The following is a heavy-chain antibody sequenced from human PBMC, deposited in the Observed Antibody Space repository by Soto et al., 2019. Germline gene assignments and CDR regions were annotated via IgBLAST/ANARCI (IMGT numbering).Heavy chain of an antibody. V-gene: IGHV4-59*01. D-gene: IGHD3-3*01. CDR2: IYYSGST. CDR1: GVPISSYY. CDR3: ARGYYDFWSGSPLTWIYYYYYMDV. J-gene: IGHJ6*03. Sequence: SETLSLTCTVSGVPISSYYWSWIRQPPGKGLEWIGYIYYSGSTNYNPPLKSRVTISVDTSKSQFSLKLSSVTAADTAVYYCARGYYDFWSGSPLTWIYYYYYMDVWGKGTTVTVSS.